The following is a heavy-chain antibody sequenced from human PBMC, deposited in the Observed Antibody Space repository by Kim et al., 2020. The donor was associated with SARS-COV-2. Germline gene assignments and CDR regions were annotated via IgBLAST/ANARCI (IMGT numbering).Heavy chain of an antibody. Sequence: GGSLRLSCAASGFTFSSYGMHWVRQAPGKGLEWVAVIWYDGSNKYYADSVKGRFTISRDNSKNTLYLQMNSLRAEDTAVYYCARSGITMVRGVKYYYGMDVWGKGTTVTVSS. D-gene: IGHD3-10*01. CDR1: GFTFSSYG. V-gene: IGHV3-33*01. J-gene: IGHJ6*04. CDR2: IWYDGSNK. CDR3: ARSGITMVRGVKYYYGMDV.